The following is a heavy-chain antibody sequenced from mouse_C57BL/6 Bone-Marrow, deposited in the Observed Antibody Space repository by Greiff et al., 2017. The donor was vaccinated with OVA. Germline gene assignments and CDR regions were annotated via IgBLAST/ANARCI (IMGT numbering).Heavy chain of an antibody. Sequence: EVKLMESGPGLVKPSQSLSLTCSVTGYSITSGYYWNWIRQFPGNKLEWMGYISYDGSNNYNPSLKNRISITRDTSKNQFFLKLNSVTTEDTATYYCARDRLLPPYYFDYWGQGTTLTVSS. D-gene: IGHD1-1*01. CDR2: ISYDGSN. J-gene: IGHJ2*01. CDR1: GYSITSGYY. V-gene: IGHV3-6*01. CDR3: ARDRLLPPYYFDY.